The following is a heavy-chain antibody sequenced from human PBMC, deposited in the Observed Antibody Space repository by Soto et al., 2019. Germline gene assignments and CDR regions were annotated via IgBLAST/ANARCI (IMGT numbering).Heavy chain of an antibody. CDR2: IFYSGNT. J-gene: IGHJ6*02. Sequence: SETLSLTCTVSGGSISSSNYYWGWIRQPPGKGLEWIGSIFYSGNTFYNPSLKSRVTISVDTSKNQFSLSLSSVTAADTAVYYCARRPGNDAYYGLDLWGQGTTVT. CDR3: ARRPGNDAYYGLDL. V-gene: IGHV4-39*01. CDR1: GGSISSSNYY.